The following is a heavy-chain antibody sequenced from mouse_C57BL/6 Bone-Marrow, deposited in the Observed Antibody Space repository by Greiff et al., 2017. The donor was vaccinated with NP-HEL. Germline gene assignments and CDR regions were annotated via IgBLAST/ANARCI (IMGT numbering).Heavy chain of an antibody. CDR3: TREDSNYVDY. V-gene: IGHV5-9-1*02. CDR1: GFTFSSYA. J-gene: IGHJ2*01. Sequence: EVQVVESGEGLVKPGGSLKLSCAASGFTFSSYAMSWVRQTPEKRLEWVAYISSGGDYIYFADTVKGRFTISRDNARNTLYLQMSSLKSEDTAMYYCTREDSNYVDYWGQGTTLTVSS. D-gene: IGHD2-5*01. CDR2: ISSGGDYI.